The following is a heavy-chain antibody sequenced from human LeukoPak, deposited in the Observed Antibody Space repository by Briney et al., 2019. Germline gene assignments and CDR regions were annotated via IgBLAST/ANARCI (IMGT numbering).Heavy chain of an antibody. CDR3: AREGLYNYGYVYGY. J-gene: IGHJ4*02. CDR2: VSSSSSYI. V-gene: IGHV3-21*01. CDR1: GFTFSSYS. D-gene: IGHD5-18*01. Sequence: GGSLRLSCAASGFTFSSYSMHWVRQSPGKGLEWVSSVSSSSSYIYYTDSLKGRFTISRDNAKKSLYLQMNSLRAEDTAVYFCAREGLYNYGYVYGYWGQGTLVTVSS.